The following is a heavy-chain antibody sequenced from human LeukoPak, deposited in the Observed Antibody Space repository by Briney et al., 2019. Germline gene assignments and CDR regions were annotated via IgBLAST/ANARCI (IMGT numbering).Heavy chain of an antibody. J-gene: IGHJ6*02. Sequence: PSGTLSLTCTVSGASINTYYWSWIRQPPGKGLEWIGYIYYSGSTNNNPSLKSRVTISVDTSNNQFSLKLSSVTAADTAVYYCARSIAAAGTHYYYGMDVWGQGTTVTVSS. V-gene: IGHV4-59*01. CDR3: ARSIAAAGTHYYYGMDV. D-gene: IGHD6-13*01. CDR2: IYYSGST. CDR1: GASINTYY.